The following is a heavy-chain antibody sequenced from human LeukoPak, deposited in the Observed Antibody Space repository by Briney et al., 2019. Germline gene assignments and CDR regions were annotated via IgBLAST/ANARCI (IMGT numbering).Heavy chain of an antibody. Sequence: ETLALTCTVSGGSISSHYWSWIRQPPGKGLEWIGYIYYSGSTNYNPSLKSRVTISVDTSKNQFSLKLSSVTAADTAVYYCARDGGMRGFDPWGQGTLVTVSS. CDR1: GGSISSHY. CDR3: ARDGGMRGFDP. J-gene: IGHJ5*02. V-gene: IGHV4-59*11. CDR2: IYYSGST.